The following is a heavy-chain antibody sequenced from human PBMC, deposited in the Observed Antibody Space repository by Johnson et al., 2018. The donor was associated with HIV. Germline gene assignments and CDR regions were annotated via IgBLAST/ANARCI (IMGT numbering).Heavy chain of an antibody. CDR3: VREADRDYRDAIDI. V-gene: IGHV3-13*01. J-gene: IGHJ3*02. D-gene: IGHD4-11*01. CDR1: GFTFDDYG. Sequence: VQVVESGGGVVRPGGSLRLSCAASGFTFDDYGMSWVRQAPGKGLEWVSGIGSAGETYYPGPVKGRFTISRENAHNSLFLQMNSLRGEDTAVYYCVREADRDYRDAIDIWGQGTMVTVSS. CDR2: IGSAGET.